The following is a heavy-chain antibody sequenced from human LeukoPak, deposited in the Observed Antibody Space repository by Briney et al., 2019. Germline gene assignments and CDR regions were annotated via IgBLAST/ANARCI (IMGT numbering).Heavy chain of an antibody. CDR1: CGSSSSYY. Sequence: PSATLSLTHTVSCGSSSSYYWSCIRQPPGKGLEWIGYIYTSGSTNNNPSLKSRATISVDTSKNQFSLKLSSVTAADTAVYYCARHGAGYCSSTSCLENWFDPWGQGTLVTVSS. D-gene: IGHD2-2*01. CDR2: IYTSGST. V-gene: IGHV4-4*09. CDR3: ARHGAGYCSSTSCLENWFDP. J-gene: IGHJ5*02.